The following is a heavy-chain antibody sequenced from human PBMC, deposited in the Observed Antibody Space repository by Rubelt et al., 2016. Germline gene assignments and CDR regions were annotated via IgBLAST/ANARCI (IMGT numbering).Heavy chain of an antibody. CDR1: GFTFTGYW. V-gene: IGHV3-74*01. J-gene: IGHJ4*02. D-gene: IGHD3-9*01. CDR3: ARSGDGRTDWYFVY. Sequence: GGGLVQPGGSLRLSCAASGFTFTGYWMHWVRQAPGKGLVWVSRIINDGSTTDYADSVKGRFTISRDNAKNTLFLQMNSLRVEDTALYYCARSGDGRTDWYFVYWGQGTLVTVSS. CDR2: IINDGSTT.